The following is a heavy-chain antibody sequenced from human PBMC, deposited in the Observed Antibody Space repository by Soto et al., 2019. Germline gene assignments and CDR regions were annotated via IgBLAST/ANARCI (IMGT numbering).Heavy chain of an antibody. CDR3: ARANGVWSPFDY. V-gene: IGHV4-31*03. D-gene: IGHD2-8*01. CDR1: GGSISSGGYY. CDR2: IYYSGST. Sequence: PSETLSLTCTVSGGSISSGGYYWSWIRQHPGKGLEWIGYIYYSGSTYYNPSLKSRVTISVDTSKNQFSLKLSSVTAADTAVYYCARANGVWSPFDYWGQGTLVTVSS. J-gene: IGHJ4*02.